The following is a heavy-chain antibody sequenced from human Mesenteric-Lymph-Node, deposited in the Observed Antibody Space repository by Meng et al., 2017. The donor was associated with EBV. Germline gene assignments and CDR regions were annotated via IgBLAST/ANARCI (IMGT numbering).Heavy chain of an antibody. CDR3: ARKEQQLVHYFDY. J-gene: IGHJ4*02. Sequence: REKLGGGLVKPSETLSLTCAVYGGSFSGYYWSWIRQPPGKGLEWIGEINHSGSTNYNPSLKSRVTISVDTSKNQFSLKLSSVTAADTAVYYCARKEQQLVHYFDYWGQGTLVTVSS. CDR1: GGSFSGYY. CDR2: INHSGST. D-gene: IGHD6-13*01. V-gene: IGHV4-34*01.